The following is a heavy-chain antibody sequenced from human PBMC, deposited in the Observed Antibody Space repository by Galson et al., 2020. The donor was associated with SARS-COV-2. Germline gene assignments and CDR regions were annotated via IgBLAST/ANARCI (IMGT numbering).Heavy chain of an antibody. CDR1: GVSISSYNYY. V-gene: IGHV4-39*07. D-gene: IGHD2-21*02. CDR3: ARGGCGDDCYMEYYYYYGMDV. CDR2: LYYSGST. J-gene: IGHJ6*02. Sequence: SETLSLTCTVSGVSISSYNYYWGWIRQPPGKGLEWIATLYYSGSTYYNPSLKSRVTISVDTSKNQFSLKLSSVTAADTAVYYCARGGCGDDCYMEYYYYYGMDVWGQGTTVTVSS.